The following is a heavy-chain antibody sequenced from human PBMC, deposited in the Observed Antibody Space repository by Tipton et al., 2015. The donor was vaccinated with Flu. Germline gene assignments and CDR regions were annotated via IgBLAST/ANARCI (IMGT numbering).Heavy chain of an antibody. J-gene: IGHJ6*02. CDR1: GFTFSSYA. D-gene: IGHD1-14*01. V-gene: IGHV3-23*01. Sequence: SLRLSCAASGFTFSSYAMSWVRQAPGKGLEWVSCISSSGLTTFYADSVKGRFTMSRDNSDNTLYLQMNSLRAEDTAVYYCAKEGATSRTNGMDVWGRGTTVTVSS. CDR2: ISSSGLTT. CDR3: AKEGATSRTNGMDV.